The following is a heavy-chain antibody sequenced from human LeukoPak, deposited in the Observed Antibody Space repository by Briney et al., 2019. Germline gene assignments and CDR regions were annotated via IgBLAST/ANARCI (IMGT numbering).Heavy chain of an antibody. Sequence: GESLQISCKGSGYSFTSYWIGWVRPMPGKGLEWMGIIYPGDSDTRYSPSFQGQVTISADKSISTPYLQWSSLKASDTAMYYCARHSQPGGYCSGGSCYPPDAFDIWGQGTMVTVSS. CDR3: ARHSQPGGYCSGGSCYPPDAFDI. D-gene: IGHD2-15*01. CDR1: GYSFTSYW. J-gene: IGHJ3*02. CDR2: IYPGDSDT. V-gene: IGHV5-51*01.